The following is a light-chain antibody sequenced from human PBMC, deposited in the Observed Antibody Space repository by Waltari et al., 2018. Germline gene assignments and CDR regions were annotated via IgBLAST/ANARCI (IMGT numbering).Light chain of an antibody. J-gene: IGLJ3*02. CDR2: SNN. Sequence: GQRVTISCSGSSSNIGGNTVNWYQQLPGTAPKLLIHSNNQRPSGVPDRFSGSKSGTSASLAISGLQSEDEAEYYCAAWDDSLNGWVFGGGTKLTVL. CDR1: SSNIGGNT. CDR3: AAWDDSLNGWV. V-gene: IGLV1-44*01.